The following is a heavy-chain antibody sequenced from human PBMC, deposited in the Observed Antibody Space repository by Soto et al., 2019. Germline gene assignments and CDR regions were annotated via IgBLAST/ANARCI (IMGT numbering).Heavy chain of an antibody. CDR3: ARSSGCSSTSCANFDY. J-gene: IGHJ4*02. CDR2: IYYSGST. D-gene: IGHD2-2*01. CDR1: GGSISSYY. V-gene: IGHV4-59*01. Sequence: TSETLSLTCTVSGGSISSYYWSWIRQPPGKGLEWIGYIYYSGSTNYNPSLKSRVTISVDTSKNQFSLKLSSVTAADTAVYYCARSSGCSSTSCANFDYWGQGTLVTVSS.